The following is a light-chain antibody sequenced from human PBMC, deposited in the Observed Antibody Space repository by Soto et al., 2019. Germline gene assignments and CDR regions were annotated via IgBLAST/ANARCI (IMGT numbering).Light chain of an antibody. J-gene: IGKJ1*01. CDR2: HAS. V-gene: IGKV1-5*01. CDR3: QQYNNWPPWT. Sequence: DIQMTQSPSTLPASVGDRVTITCRASQSISNWLAWYQQKPGTAPKLLIYHASSLQSGVPSRFSGSGSGTEFTLTISSLQSEDFAVYYCQQYNNWPPWTFGQGTKVDIK. CDR1: QSISNW.